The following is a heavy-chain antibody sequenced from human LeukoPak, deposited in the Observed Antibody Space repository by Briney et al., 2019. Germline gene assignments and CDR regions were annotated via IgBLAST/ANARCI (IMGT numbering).Heavy chain of an antibody. CDR1: GGSISSSSYY. D-gene: IGHD3-22*01. V-gene: IGHV4-39*07. J-gene: IGHJ4*02. Sequence: KPSETLSLTCTVSGGSISSSSYYWGWIRQPPGKGLEWIGEINHSGSTNYNPSLKSRVTISVDTSKNQFSLKLSSVTAADTAVYYCASGGYYDSSGHFDYWGQGTLVTVSS. CDR2: INHSGST. CDR3: ASGGYYDSSGHFDY.